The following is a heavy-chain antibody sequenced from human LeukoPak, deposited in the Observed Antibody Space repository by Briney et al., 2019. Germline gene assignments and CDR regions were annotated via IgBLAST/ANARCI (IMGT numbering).Heavy chain of an antibody. V-gene: IGHV3-53*01. D-gene: IGHD3-22*01. CDR2: IYSGGDT. Sequence: PGGSLRLSCAASGFTVSSNSMSWVRQAPAQGLEWVSVIYSGGDTYYPDPVKGRFPISRDNSKNTLYLQMNSLRAEDTAVYYCARDYDGFDYWGQGTLVTVSS. J-gene: IGHJ4*02. CDR3: ARDYDGFDY. CDR1: GFTVSSNS.